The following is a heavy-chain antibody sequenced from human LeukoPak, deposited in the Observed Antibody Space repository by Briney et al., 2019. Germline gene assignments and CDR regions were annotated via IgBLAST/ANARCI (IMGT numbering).Heavy chain of an antibody. J-gene: IGHJ4*02. CDR2: IYHSGST. CDR3: ARYTGVNGYYFDY. D-gene: IGHD2-8*01. Sequence: PSETLSLTCTVCSGSLSSYYWSWLRQPPGKGLEWIATIYHSGSTYYNASLKSRVTISVDTSKSHFSLKLSSVTAADTAMYYCARYTGVNGYYFDYWVQGTLVTVSS. CDR1: SGSLSSYY. V-gene: IGHV4-39*02.